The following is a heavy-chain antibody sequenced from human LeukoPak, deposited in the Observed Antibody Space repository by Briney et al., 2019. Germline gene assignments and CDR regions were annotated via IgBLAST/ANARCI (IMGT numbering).Heavy chain of an antibody. J-gene: IGHJ3*02. CDR2: ISSSGSTI. V-gene: IGHV3-11*04. Sequence: GGSLRLSCAASGFTFSDYYMSWIRQAPGKGLEWVSYISSSGSTIYYADSVKGRFTISRDNAKNSLYLQMNSLRVEDTAVYHCARGPTDFDASDIWGHGTLVTVSS. CDR3: ARGPTDFDASDI. CDR1: GFTFSDYY.